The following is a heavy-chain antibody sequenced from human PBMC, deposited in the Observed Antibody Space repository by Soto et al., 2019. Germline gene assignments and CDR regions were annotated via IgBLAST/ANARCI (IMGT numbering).Heavy chain of an antibody. V-gene: IGHV1-18*01. Sequence: QVQLVQSGDEVRKPGSSVKVSCKASGYIFVNYGIAWVRQAPGQGLEWMGWISPYSGNTQYASKVQGRLTMTTDTSTSTAYMDLGSLTSAETAVYYCAMMDNYVTPTPQDVWAKETTATVSS. J-gene: IGHJ6*03. D-gene: IGHD3-16*01. CDR1: GYIFVNYG. CDR3: AMMDNYVTPTPQDV. CDR2: ISPYSGNT.